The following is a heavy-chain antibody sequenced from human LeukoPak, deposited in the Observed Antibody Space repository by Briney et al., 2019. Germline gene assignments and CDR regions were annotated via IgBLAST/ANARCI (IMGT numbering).Heavy chain of an antibody. V-gene: IGHV3-53*01. Sequence: GGSLRLSCAAPGFTVSSNYMSWVRQAPGKGLEWVSVIYSGGSTYYADSVKGRFTISRDNSKNTLYLQVNSLRAEDTAVYYCARENGDYGDYSWYFDLWGRGTLVTVSS. D-gene: IGHD4-17*01. CDR3: ARENGDYGDYSWYFDL. J-gene: IGHJ2*01. CDR1: GFTVSSNY. CDR2: IYSGGST.